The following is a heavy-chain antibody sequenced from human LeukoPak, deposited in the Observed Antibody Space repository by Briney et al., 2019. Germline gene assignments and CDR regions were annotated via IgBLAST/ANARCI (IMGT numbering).Heavy chain of an antibody. D-gene: IGHD1-1*01. J-gene: IGHJ4*02. CDR2: IGIDSGNT. Sequence: GGSLRLSCTASGFPFIEYSMNWVRQVPGKGLEWIAYIGIDSGNTKYADSVRGRFTISADKTKDSLYLQMNSLRVDDTAVYYCARDHNYAFDNWGQGTLVSVAS. CDR1: GFPFIEYS. V-gene: IGHV3-48*01. CDR3: ARDHNYAFDN.